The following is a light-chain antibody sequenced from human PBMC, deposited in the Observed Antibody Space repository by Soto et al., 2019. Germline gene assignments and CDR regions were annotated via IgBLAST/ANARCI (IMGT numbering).Light chain of an antibody. J-gene: IGKJ1*01. V-gene: IGKV1-5*01. CDR2: AAS. CDR3: QQCYSTPRT. Sequence: DINIAQIPSTLSASARDRAPITCRASQTVSSWLAWYQQKPGKAPRLLIYAASSLPSGVPSRFSGSGSGTDFTLTISSLQPEDFATYYCQQCYSTPRTFGQGTKVDI. CDR1: QTVSSW.